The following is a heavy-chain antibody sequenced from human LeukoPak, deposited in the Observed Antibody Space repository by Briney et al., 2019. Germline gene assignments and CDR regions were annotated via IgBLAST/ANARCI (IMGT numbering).Heavy chain of an antibody. Sequence: GGSLRLSCAASGFTFSSYGMHWVRQAPGEGLEWMAIISDDGSNKYYADSVRGRFTISRDNSKNTLYLQMSSLRDEDTAVYYCAKPRLRGGYLFDYWSQGTLVTVSS. CDR1: GFTFSSYG. CDR3: AKPRLRGGYLFDY. V-gene: IGHV3-30*18. CDR2: ISDDGSNK. J-gene: IGHJ4*02. D-gene: IGHD5-12*01.